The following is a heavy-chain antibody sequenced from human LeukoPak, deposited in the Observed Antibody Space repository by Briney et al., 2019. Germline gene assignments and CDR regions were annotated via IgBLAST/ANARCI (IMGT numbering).Heavy chain of an antibody. V-gene: IGHV3-74*01. CDR1: GFTFSRYW. CDR2: IKSDGSST. CDR3: VRDNRSYNFDY. J-gene: IGHJ4*02. Sequence: GGSLRLSCAASGFTFSRYWMHWVRQAPGEGLVWVSCIKSDGSSTSIADSAKGRFTISRDNAKNTVYLQMNSLRAEDTAVYYCVRDNRSYNFDYWGQGTLVTVSS. D-gene: IGHD1-26*01.